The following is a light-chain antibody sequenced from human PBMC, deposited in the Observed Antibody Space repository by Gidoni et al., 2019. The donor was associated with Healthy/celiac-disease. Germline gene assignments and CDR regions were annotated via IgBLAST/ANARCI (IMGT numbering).Light chain of an antibody. Sequence: EMVLTQSPGTLSLSPGERATLSCRASQSVSSSYLAWYQQTPGQAPRLLIYGASSRATGIPDRFSGSGSGTDFTLTISRLEPEDFAVYYCQQYGSSPPRTFGQGTKLEIK. J-gene: IGKJ2*02. CDR2: GAS. CDR3: QQYGSSPPRT. CDR1: QSVSSSY. V-gene: IGKV3-20*01.